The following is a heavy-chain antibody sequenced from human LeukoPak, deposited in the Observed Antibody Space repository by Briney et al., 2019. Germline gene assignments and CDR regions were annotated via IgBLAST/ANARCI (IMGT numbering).Heavy chain of an antibody. CDR2: ISSSGGSI. D-gene: IGHD4/OR15-4a*01. V-gene: IGHV3-11*01. CDR1: GFTFSDYS. Sequence: GGSLRLSCAASGFTFSDYSTNWIRQAPGKGLEWVSYISSSGGSIYDTDSVRGRFTISRDNAKNSLYLQMNSLRAEDTAVYYCARLRYTGAYCFDYWGRGTLVTVSS. CDR3: ARLRYTGAYCFDY. J-gene: IGHJ4*02.